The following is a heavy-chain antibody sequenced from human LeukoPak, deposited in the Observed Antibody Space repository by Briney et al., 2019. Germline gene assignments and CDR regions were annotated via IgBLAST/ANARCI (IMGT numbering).Heavy chain of an antibody. CDR1: GFTFNTYA. Sequence: GGSLRLSCEASGFTFNTYAIYWVRQAPGKGLEWVSGICGSGGCTYYADSVKGRFTISRDNSKNTVYLQMNSLTADDTAVYYCTKTTVGYSSGRYPGWPADCWGQGTLVTVSS. V-gene: IGHV3-23*01. J-gene: IGHJ4*02. CDR2: ICGSGGCT. D-gene: IGHD6-19*01. CDR3: TKTTVGYSSGRYPGWPADC.